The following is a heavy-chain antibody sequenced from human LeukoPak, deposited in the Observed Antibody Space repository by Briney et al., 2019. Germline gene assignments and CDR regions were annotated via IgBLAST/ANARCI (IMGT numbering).Heavy chain of an antibody. J-gene: IGHJ3*02. Sequence: GGSLRLSCAASGVTLSDHHMDWVRQAPGKGLEWVGRTRNKARGYTTEYAASVKGRFTISRDDLKTLVYLQMKSLKTEDTAVYFCARDGGEGDNSAFDIWGQGTVVTVSS. CDR3: ARDGGEGDNSAFDI. D-gene: IGHD3-16*01. CDR1: GVTLSDHH. V-gene: IGHV3-72*01. CDR2: TRNKARGYTT.